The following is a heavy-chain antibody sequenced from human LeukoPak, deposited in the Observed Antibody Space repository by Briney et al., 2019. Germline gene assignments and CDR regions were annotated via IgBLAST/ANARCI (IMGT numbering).Heavy chain of an antibody. CDR1: GFTFSSYT. CDR3: AKETIAAAGTSTDY. V-gene: IGHV3-23*01. J-gene: IGHJ4*02. D-gene: IGHD6-13*01. Sequence: TGGSLRLSCAASGFTFSSYTMSWVRQAPGKGLEWVSAISGSGGSTYYADSVKGRFTISRDNSKNTLYLQMNSLRAEDTAVYYCAKETIAAAGTSTDYWGQGTLVTVSS. CDR2: ISGSGGST.